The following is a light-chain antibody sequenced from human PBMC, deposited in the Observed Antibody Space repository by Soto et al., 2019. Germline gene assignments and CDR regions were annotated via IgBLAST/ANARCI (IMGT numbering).Light chain of an antibody. J-gene: IGKJ4*01. Sequence: DIQMTQSPSSLSASVGDRVTITCQASQDISNYLNWYQQKPGKAPKLLIYDASNLETGVQSRFSGSGSGTDLTFTISSLQPEDIETYYCQQYDTLPLTFGGGTKVEIK. CDR2: DAS. V-gene: IGKV1-33*01. CDR3: QQYDTLPLT. CDR1: QDISNY.